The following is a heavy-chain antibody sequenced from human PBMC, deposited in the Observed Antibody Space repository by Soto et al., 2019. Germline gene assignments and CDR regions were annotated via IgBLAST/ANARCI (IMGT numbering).Heavy chain of an antibody. CDR3: ARAMVLGYYYDSSGYPNWFDP. D-gene: IGHD3-22*01. CDR1: GGPISSSNW. V-gene: IGHV4-4*02. CDR2: IYHSGST. Sequence: SETLSLTCAVSGGPISSSNWWSWVRQPPGKGLEWIGEIYHSGSTDYNPSLKSRVTISVDKSKNQFSLKLSSVTAADTAVYYCARAMVLGYYYDSSGYPNWFDPWGQGTRVTV. J-gene: IGHJ5*02.